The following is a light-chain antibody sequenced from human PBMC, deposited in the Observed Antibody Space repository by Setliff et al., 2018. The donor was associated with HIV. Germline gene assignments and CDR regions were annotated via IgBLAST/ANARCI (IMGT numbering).Light chain of an antibody. CDR3: ASWDDSLKEYV. CDR1: NSNIGTNT. Sequence: VLTQPPSVSGAPGQRVTISCSGSNSNIGTNTVNWYQQLPGAAPKLLIYTNSHRPSGVPDRFSGSKSGTSASLAISGLRSEDEADYYCASWDDSLKEYVFGTGTKVTVL. CDR2: TNS. J-gene: IGLJ1*01. V-gene: IGLV1-44*01.